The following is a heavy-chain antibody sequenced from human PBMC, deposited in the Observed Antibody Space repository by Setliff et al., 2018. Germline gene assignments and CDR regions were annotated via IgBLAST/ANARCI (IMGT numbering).Heavy chain of an antibody. D-gene: IGHD6-19*01. CDR1: GDSIFDNY. CDR3: ARGVSSVSWTPRY. J-gene: IGHJ4*02. Sequence: SETLSLTCSVSGDSIFDNYWSWIRQSPGRGLEWIAYISYTGSTNYNPSLKSRVTISVDMSKNQFSLKLSSVIAADTAVYYCARGVSSVSWTPRYWGRGILVTVSS. CDR2: ISYTGST. V-gene: IGHV4-59*08.